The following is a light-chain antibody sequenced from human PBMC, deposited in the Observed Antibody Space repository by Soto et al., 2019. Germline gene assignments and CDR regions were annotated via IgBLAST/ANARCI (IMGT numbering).Light chain of an antibody. J-gene: IGLJ2*01. CDR3: ESWDSSLSAVL. Sequence: QSVLTQPPSVSAAPGQKVTISCSGNSSNIGNNFVSWYLQPPGTAPKVLIYDDHKRPSGIPDRFSGFKSGTSATLGIPGLLTGDEADYYCESWDSSLSAVLLGGGTKLTVL. CDR1: SSNIGNNF. CDR2: DDH. V-gene: IGLV1-51*01.